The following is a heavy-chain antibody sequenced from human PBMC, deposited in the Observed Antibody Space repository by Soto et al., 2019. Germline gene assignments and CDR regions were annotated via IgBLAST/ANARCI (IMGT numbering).Heavy chain of an antibody. V-gene: IGHV5-10-1*01. CDR2: IDPSDSYT. J-gene: IGHJ6*02. Sequence: GESLKISCKGSGYSVTSYWISWVRQMPVKGLEWMGRIDPSDSYTNYSPSFQGHVTISADKSISTAYLQWSSLKASDTAMYYCARQYVFLEWLLYPDYYGMDVWGQGTTVTVSS. D-gene: IGHD3-3*01. CDR3: ARQYVFLEWLLYPDYYGMDV. CDR1: GYSVTSYW.